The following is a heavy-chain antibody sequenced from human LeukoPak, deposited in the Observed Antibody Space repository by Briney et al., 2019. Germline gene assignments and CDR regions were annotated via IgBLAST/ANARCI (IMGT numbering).Heavy chain of an antibody. V-gene: IGHV3-11*01. D-gene: IGHD2-2*01. CDR2: ISSSSSTI. CDR1: GFTFSDYY. J-gene: IGHJ4*02. Sequence: GGSLRLSCAASGFTFSDYYMSWIRQAPGKGLEWFSYISSSSSTIYYADSVKGRFTISRDNAKNSLYLQMNSLRAEDTAVYYCARESASTSCFDYWGQGTLVTVSS. CDR3: ARESASTSCFDY.